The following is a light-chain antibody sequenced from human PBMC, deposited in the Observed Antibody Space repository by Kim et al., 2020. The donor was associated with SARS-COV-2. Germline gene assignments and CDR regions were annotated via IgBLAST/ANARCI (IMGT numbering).Light chain of an antibody. CDR2: GKN. J-gene: IGLJ1*01. V-gene: IGLV3-19*01. Sequence: ELTQDPAVSVALGQTVRITCQGDSLRSYYASWYQQKPGQAPVLVIYGKNNRPSGIPDRFSGSSSGNTASLTITGAQAEDEADYYCNSRDSSGNRYVFGTGTKVTVL. CDR3: NSRDSSGNRYV. CDR1: SLRSYY.